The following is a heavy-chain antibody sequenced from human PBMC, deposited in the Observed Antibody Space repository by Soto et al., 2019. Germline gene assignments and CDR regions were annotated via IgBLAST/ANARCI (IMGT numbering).Heavy chain of an antibody. D-gene: IGHD3-3*01. CDR3: ARTIFGVATYYFEY. CDR1: GYTFTNSYD. CDR2: MSPNSGTT. J-gene: IGHJ4*02. V-gene: IGHV1-8*01. Sequence: ASVKVSCKASGYTFTNSYDISWVRQATGQGLEWMGWMSPNSGTTGYAQKFQGRVTMTRNTSISTAYMELSSLRSEDTAVYYCARTIFGVATYYFEYWGQGTPVTVSS.